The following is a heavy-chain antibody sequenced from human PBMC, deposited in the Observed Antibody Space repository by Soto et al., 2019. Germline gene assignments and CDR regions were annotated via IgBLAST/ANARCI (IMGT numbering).Heavy chain of an antibody. J-gene: IGHJ6*03. Sequence: SETLSLTCTVSGGSISSGGYYWSWIRQHPGKGLEWIGYIYYSGSTYYNPSLKSRVTISVDTSKNQFSLKLSSVTAADTAVYYCARILTTGDYYYYYMDVWGKGTTVTVSS. CDR1: GGSISSGGYY. CDR2: IYYSGST. CDR3: ARILTTGDYYYYYMDV. V-gene: IGHV4-31*03. D-gene: IGHD3-9*01.